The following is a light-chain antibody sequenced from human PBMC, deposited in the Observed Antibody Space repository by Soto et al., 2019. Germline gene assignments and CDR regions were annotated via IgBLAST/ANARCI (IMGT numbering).Light chain of an antibody. Sequence: VLTQSPGTLSLSPGEGATLSCRASQSVSSSYLAWYQQKPGQAPRLLIYGASSRATGISDRFSGSGSGTDFTLTISSLHAEDVAVYYCQQYYSTPPAFGGGTKVDIK. CDR2: GAS. CDR1: QSVSSSY. J-gene: IGKJ4*01. V-gene: IGKV3-20*01. CDR3: QQYYSTPPA.